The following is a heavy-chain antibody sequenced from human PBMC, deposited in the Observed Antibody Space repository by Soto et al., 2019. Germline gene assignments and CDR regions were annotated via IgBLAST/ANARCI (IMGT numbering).Heavy chain of an antibody. V-gene: IGHV4-30-2*01. Sequence: SETLSLTCAVSGGSISSGGYSWSWIRQPPGKGLEWIGYIYHSGSTYYNPSLKSRVTISVDRSKNQLSLKLSSVTAADTAVYYCARGSAAGTKSPFDYWGQGTLVTVSS. D-gene: IGHD6-13*01. CDR3: ARGSAAGTKSPFDY. CDR1: GGSISSGGYS. J-gene: IGHJ4*02. CDR2: IYHSGST.